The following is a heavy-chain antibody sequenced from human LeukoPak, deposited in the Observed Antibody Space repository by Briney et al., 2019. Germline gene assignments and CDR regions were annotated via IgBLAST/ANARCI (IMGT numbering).Heavy chain of an antibody. CDR1: GLTFSSYS. J-gene: IGHJ4*02. CDR2: ISSSSSYI. CDR3: AKRGVVIRVILVGFHKEAYYFDS. D-gene: IGHD3-22*01. Sequence: PGGSLRLSCAASGLTFSSYSMNWVRQAPGKGLEWVSSISSSSSYIYYADSVKGRFTISRDNAKNSLYLQMNSLRAEDAAVYFCAKRGVVIRVILVGFHKEAYYFDSWGQGALVTVSS. V-gene: IGHV3-21*04.